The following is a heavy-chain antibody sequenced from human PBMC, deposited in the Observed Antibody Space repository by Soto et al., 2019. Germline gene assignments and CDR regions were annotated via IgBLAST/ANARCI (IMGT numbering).Heavy chain of an antibody. CDR3: EWGLRHLQMYNWFDS. D-gene: IGHD3-3*01. J-gene: IGHJ5*01. CDR1: GGTVSGYA. Sequence: QVQLVQSGAEVKRPGSSVTVSCKASGGTVSGYAIIWVRQVPGQGLEWIGGIVPIFGTTNYAQRFQGRVTCSAADSTGAAYMELDSLKSEDSALYYWEWGLRHLQMYNWFDSWGQGTLVTVSS. V-gene: IGHV1-69*01. CDR2: IVPIFGTT.